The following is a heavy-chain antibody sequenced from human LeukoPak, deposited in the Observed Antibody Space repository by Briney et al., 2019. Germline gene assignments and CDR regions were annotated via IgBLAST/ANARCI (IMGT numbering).Heavy chain of an antibody. V-gene: IGHV3-53*01. CDR1: GFTVSSNY. J-gene: IGHJ3*02. CDR2: IYSGGST. D-gene: IGHD2-15*01. CDR3: ARGGGQGSKAFDI. Sequence: GGSLRLSCAASGFTVSSNYMSWVRQAPGKGLEWVSVIYSGGSTYYADSVKGRFTISRDNSKNTLYLRMNSLRAEDTAVYYCARGGGQGSKAFDIWGQGTMVTVSS.